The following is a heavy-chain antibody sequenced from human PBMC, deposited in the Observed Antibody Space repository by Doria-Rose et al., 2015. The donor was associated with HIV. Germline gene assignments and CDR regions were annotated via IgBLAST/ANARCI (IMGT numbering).Heavy chain of an antibody. J-gene: IGHJ6*02. CDR2: INHSGSS. Sequence: QVQLQQWDAGLVEPSETLSLTCAVFGGSFSGYYWSWIRQPPGKGLEWIGAINHSGSSNFKTFLKSRVPISLDTSKNLFSLKLSSVTAADTAVYYCARGLLRGGWNDVDYYYGMDVWGQGTTVTVSS. D-gene: IGHD1-1*01. CDR3: ARGLLRGGWNDVDYYYGMDV. CDR1: GGSFSGYY. V-gene: IGHV4-34*01.